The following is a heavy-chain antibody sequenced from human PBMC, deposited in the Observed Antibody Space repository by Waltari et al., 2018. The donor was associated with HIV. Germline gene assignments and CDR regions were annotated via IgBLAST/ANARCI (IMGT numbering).Heavy chain of an antibody. CDR2: IYYSGST. CDR1: YASFSSYY. V-gene: IGHV4-59*08. Sequence: QVQLQESGPGLVKPSETVSLTCTVSYASFSSYYWSWIRQSPDKGLEWIGQIYYSGSTNFNPSLKNRFSLSQDSSRRQFSLKIKSVTAADSATYYCAGSSVAGRRWFDPWGQGTPVIVSS. J-gene: IGHJ5*02. D-gene: IGHD3-22*01. CDR3: AGSSVAGRRWFDP.